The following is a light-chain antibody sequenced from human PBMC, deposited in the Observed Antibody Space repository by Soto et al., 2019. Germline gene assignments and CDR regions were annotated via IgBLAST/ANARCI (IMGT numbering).Light chain of an antibody. CDR2: EVS. J-gene: IGLJ1*01. V-gene: IGLV2-14*01. Sequence: QSALTQPASVSGSPGQSVTISCTGTSSDVGAYDYVSWYQHHPGKAPKLIIYEVSNRPSGVSNRFSGSKSVNTASLTISGLQAEDEADYYCSSYISFNPRGLFGTGTKVTVL. CDR3: SSYISFNPRGL. CDR1: SSDVGAYDY.